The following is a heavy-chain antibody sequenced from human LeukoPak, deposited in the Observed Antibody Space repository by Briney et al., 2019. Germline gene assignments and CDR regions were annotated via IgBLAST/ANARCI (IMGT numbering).Heavy chain of an antibody. D-gene: IGHD2/OR15-2a*01. CDR1: GLTFSSSW. CDR2: ISSDGSST. V-gene: IGHV3-74*01. CDR3: SRADSRWATFT. Sequence: AGGSLRLSWVASGLTFSSSWMDWVRQAPGKGLVWASRISSDGSSTTYADSVKGRFTISRDDAKNTLYLQMNSLRVEDTAVYYCSRADSRWATFTWGEGTLVTVSS. J-gene: IGHJ4*02.